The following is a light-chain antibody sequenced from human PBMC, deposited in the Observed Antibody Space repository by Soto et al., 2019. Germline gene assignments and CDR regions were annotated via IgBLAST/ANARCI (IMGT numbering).Light chain of an antibody. CDR2: DVS. Sequence: QSALTQPASVSGSPGQSITISCTGTSSDVGGYNYVSWYQHHPDKAPKLMIYDVSNRPSGVSNRFSGSKSGNTASLIISGLQAEDEADYYCSSYTSSSTLSTYVFGTGTKVTVL. CDR3: SSYTSSSTLSTYV. V-gene: IGLV2-14*03. CDR1: SSDVGGYNY. J-gene: IGLJ1*01.